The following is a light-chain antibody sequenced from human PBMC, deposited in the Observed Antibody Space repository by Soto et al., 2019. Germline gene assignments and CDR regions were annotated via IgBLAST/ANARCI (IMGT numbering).Light chain of an antibody. CDR1: QSLTNNY. Sequence: EVVLTQSPATLSLSPGERATLSCGASQSLTNNYLAWYQQKPGLAPRLLIHDASRRATGIPDRFSGSGSETDFTLTISSLEPEDFAVYYCQQYDISPFTFGGGTKVEI. CDR2: DAS. V-gene: IGKV3D-20*01. CDR3: QQYDISPFT. J-gene: IGKJ4*01.